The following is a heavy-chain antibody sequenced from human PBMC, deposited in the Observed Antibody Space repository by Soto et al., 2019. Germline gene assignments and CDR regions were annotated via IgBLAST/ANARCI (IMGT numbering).Heavy chain of an antibody. J-gene: IGHJ4*02. CDR3: AGASSRVSSVVAAY. D-gene: IGHD2-15*01. Sequence: ASVKVSCKASNDSLSSHFIHWVRQAPGEGLEWMGTINPGPNSASYSKEFQGRLTLTSDMPSRTVYMQLSNLRSDDTAVYYCAGASSRVSSVVAAYWGQGTLVNV. CDR1: NDSLSSHF. CDR2: INPGPNSA. V-gene: IGHV1-46*01.